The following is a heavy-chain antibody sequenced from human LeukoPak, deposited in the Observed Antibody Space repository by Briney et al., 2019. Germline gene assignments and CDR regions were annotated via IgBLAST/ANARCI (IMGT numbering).Heavy chain of an antibody. Sequence: GGSLRLSCAASGFTFSSYGMHWVRQAPGKGLEWVGFIRYDGSNKYYADSVKGRFTISRDNSKNTLYLQMNSLRAEDTAVYYCAKDLPAAIPGGDYWGQGTLVTVSS. J-gene: IGHJ4*02. CDR2: IRYDGSNK. D-gene: IGHD2-2*02. CDR3: AKDLPAAIPGGDY. V-gene: IGHV3-30*02. CDR1: GFTFSSYG.